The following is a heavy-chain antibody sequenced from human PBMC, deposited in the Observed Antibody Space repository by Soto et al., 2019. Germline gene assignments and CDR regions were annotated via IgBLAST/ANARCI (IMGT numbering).Heavy chain of an antibody. CDR2: IYPGDSDT. Sequence: EVQLVQSGAEVKKPGESLQISCKVSGYTFTNYWIGWVRHMPGKGLEWMGIIYPGDSDTKYNPSFQGQVTISADKSITTTYLQWSSLKASDTAIYYCASSIFYYGMDVWGQGTTVTVSS. CDR3: ASSIFYYGMDV. V-gene: IGHV5-51*01. CDR1: GYTFTNYW. J-gene: IGHJ6*02.